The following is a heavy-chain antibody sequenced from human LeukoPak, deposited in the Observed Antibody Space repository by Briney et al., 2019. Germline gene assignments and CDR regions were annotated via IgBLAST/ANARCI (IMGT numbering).Heavy chain of an antibody. Sequence: SETLFLTCTVSGGSISSYYWSWIRQPPGKGLEWIGYIYYSGSANYSPSLKSRVTISVDTSKDQFSLKLSSVTAADTAVYYCARDLGGEYSSSWYTPPAFGYWGQGTLVTVSS. CDR3: ARDLGGEYSSSWYTPPAFGY. D-gene: IGHD6-13*01. V-gene: IGHV4-59*01. J-gene: IGHJ4*02. CDR2: IYYSGSA. CDR1: GGSISSYY.